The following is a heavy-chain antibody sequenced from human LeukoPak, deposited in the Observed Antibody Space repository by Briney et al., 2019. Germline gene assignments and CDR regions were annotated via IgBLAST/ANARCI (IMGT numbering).Heavy chain of an antibody. V-gene: IGHV4-59*01. D-gene: IGHD6-13*01. CDR2: VYYSGST. CDR3: ARDEGSSSWSQIAN. CDR1: GGSISSYY. J-gene: IGHJ4*02. Sequence: SETLSLTCTVSGGSISSYYWSWVRQPPGKGLEWIGYVYYSGSTSYNPSLKSRVTISVDTSKNQFSLKLNSVTTADTAVYYCARDEGSSSWSQIANWGQGTLVTVSS.